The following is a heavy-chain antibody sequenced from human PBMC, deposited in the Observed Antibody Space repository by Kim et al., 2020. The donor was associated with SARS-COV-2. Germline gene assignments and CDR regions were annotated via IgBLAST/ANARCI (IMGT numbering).Heavy chain of an antibody. Sequence: GESLRLSCAASGFTFSSYAMHWVRQAPGKGLEWVAVISYDGSNKYYADSVKGRFTISRDNSKNTLYLQMNSLRAEDTAVYYCARDQGHYVGATDFDYWGQGTLVTVSS. CDR1: GFTFSSYA. J-gene: IGHJ4*02. V-gene: IGHV3-30*04. D-gene: IGHD1-26*01. CDR2: ISYDGSNK. CDR3: ARDQGHYVGATDFDY.